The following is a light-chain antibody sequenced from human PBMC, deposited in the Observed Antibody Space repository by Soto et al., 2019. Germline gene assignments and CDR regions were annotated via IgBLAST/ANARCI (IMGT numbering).Light chain of an antibody. CDR3: CSYAGNNKLI. CDR1: SSDVGSYNH. CDR2: EVT. Sequence: QSALTQPPSASGSPGQSVTISCTGTSSDVGSYNHVSWYQQHPGKAPKVMIYEVTKRPSGVPDRFSGSKSGNTASLTVSGLQAEDEADYYCCSYAGNNKLISGGGTKLTVL. V-gene: IGLV2-8*01. J-gene: IGLJ2*01.